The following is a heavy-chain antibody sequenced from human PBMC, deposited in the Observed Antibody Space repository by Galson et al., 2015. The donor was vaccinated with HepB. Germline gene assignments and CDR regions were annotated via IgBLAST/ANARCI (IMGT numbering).Heavy chain of an antibody. V-gene: IGHV6-1*01. Sequence: CAISGDSVSSNSAAWNWIRQSQSRGLEWLGRTYYRSKWYNDYAVSVKGRITINPDTSKNQFSLQLHSVTPEDTAVYYCARVRITVRGRHDWYFDLWVRGTLVAVSS. CDR2: TYYRSKWYN. CDR1: GDSVSSNSAA. D-gene: IGHD3-22*01. J-gene: IGHJ2*01. CDR3: ARVRITVRGRHDWYFDL.